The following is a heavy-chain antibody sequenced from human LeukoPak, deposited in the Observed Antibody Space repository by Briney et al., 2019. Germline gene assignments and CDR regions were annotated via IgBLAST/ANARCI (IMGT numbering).Heavy chain of an antibody. Sequence: PSETLSLTCAVSGYSISSGYYWGWIRQPPGKGLEWIGSINHSGSTYYNPSLKSRVTISIDTSKNQFSLNLSSVTAADTAVYCCSRGGNFAFWGQGTLVTVSS. CDR2: INHSGST. CDR1: GYSISSGYY. CDR3: SRGGNFAF. J-gene: IGHJ4*02. V-gene: IGHV4-38-2*01.